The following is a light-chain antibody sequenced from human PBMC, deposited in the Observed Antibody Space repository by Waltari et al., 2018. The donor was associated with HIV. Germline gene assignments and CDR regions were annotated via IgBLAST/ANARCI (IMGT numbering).Light chain of an antibody. CDR1: KLGDRY. V-gene: IGLV3-1*01. CDR2: EDT. Sequence: SYEVNQSPSVSVSPGQTGSITCSGYKLGDRYVSWYQQKPGQSPVLDIYEDTKRPSGIPERFSGSNSGNTATLTIRGTQAMDEADYYCQAWDSSVHVVFGGGTKLTVL. CDR3: QAWDSSVHVV. J-gene: IGLJ2*01.